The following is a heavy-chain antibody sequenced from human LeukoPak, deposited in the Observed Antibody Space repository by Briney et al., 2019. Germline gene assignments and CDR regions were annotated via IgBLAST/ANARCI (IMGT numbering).Heavy chain of an antibody. Sequence: ASVKVSCKASGYTFTAYYMHWVRQAPGQGLEWMGWINPNSGGTNYAQKFQGRVTMTRDTSISTAYMELSRLRSDDTAVYYCARGVGAKGSYYYYYMDVWGKGTTVTVSS. V-gene: IGHV1-2*02. CDR1: GYTFTAYY. CDR3: ARGVGAKGSYYYYYMDV. D-gene: IGHD1-26*01. J-gene: IGHJ6*03. CDR2: INPNSGGT.